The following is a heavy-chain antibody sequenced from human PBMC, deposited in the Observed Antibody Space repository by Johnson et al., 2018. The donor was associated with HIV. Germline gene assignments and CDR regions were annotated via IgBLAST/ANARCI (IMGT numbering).Heavy chain of an antibody. Sequence: VQLVESGGVVVQPGGSLRLSCAASGFTFDDYGMSWVRQAPGKGLEWVSRINSDGSSTNNEDSVKGRFTISRDNSKNIEYLQMGILRPEDMAVYYCASQTWSKKRGSSGYSRDDAFDIWGQGTMVTVSS. CDR3: ASQTWSKKRGSSGYSRDDAFDI. CDR2: INSDGSST. V-gene: IGHV3-20*04. J-gene: IGHJ3*02. CDR1: GFTFDDYG. D-gene: IGHD3-22*01.